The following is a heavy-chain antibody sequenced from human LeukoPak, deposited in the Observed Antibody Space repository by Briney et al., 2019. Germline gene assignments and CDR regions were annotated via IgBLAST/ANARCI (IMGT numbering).Heavy chain of an antibody. CDR3: ARRYGDYSNPAYFDY. CDR1: GYTLTELS. Sequence: ASVKVSCKVSGYTLTELSMHWVRQAPGKGLEWMGGFDPEDGETIYAQKFQGRVTMTEDTSTDTAYMELSSLRSDDTAVYYCARRYGDYSNPAYFDYWGQGTLVTVSS. D-gene: IGHD4-17*01. V-gene: IGHV1-24*01. CDR2: FDPEDGET. J-gene: IGHJ4*02.